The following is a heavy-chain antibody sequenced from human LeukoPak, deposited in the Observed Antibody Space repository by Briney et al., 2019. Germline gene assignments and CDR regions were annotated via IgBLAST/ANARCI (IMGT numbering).Heavy chain of an antibody. Sequence: PGGSLRLSCAASGFTFDDYGMSWVRQAPGKGLVWVSRINNDGSSTTYADSVKGRFTISRDNANNTLYLQINSLRAEDTAVYYCARDGALTSGSYYTPYYYYMDVWGKGTTVTISS. D-gene: IGHD3-10*01. V-gene: IGHV3-74*01. CDR2: INNDGSST. J-gene: IGHJ6*03. CDR1: GFTFDDYG. CDR3: ARDGALTSGSYYTPYYYYMDV.